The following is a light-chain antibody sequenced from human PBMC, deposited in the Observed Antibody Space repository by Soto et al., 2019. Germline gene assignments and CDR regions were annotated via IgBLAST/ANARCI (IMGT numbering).Light chain of an antibody. CDR3: QVWDGVSDLVV. CDR1: NIGGKS. V-gene: IGLV3-21*04. CDR2: YDV. J-gene: IGLJ3*02. Sequence: SYELTQPPSVSVAPGKTARITCGGNNIGGKSVHWYQQKPGQAPVMVISYDVDRPSGIPERFSGSNSGNTATLTISRVEAGDEAGYHCQVWDGVSDLVVFGGGTKLTVL.